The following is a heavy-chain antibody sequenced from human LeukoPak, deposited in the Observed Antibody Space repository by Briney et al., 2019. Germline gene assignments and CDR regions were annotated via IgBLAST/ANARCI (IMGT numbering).Heavy chain of an antibody. V-gene: IGHV1-8*01. CDR3: ARGYCSSTSCYFGYWFDP. D-gene: IGHD2-2*01. J-gene: IGHJ5*02. CDR2: MNPNSGNT. CDR1: GYTFTSYD. Sequence: ASVKVSCKASGYTFTSYDINWVRQATGQGLEWTGWMNPNSGNTGYAQKFQGRVTMTRNTSISTAYMELSSLRSEDTAVYYCARGYCSSTSCYFGYWFDPWGQGTLVTVSS.